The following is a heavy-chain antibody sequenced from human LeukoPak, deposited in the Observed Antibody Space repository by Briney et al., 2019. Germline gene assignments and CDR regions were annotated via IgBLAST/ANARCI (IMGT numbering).Heavy chain of an antibody. Sequence: SETLSLTCTVSGGSISSSSYYWGWIRQPPGKGLEWIGSIYYSRSTYYNPSLKSRVTISVDTSKNQFSLKLSSVTAADTAVYYCARDLSGEWGDYYDSSGYPNKFDYWGQGTLVTVSS. V-gene: IGHV4-39*07. CDR1: GGSISSSSYY. CDR2: IYYSRST. CDR3: ARDLSGEWGDYYDSSGYPNKFDY. J-gene: IGHJ4*02. D-gene: IGHD3-22*01.